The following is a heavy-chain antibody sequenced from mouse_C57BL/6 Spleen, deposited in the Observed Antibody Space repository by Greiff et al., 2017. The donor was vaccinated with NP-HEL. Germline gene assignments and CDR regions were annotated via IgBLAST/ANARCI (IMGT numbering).Heavy chain of an antibody. CDR2: ISYDGSN. Sequence: ESGPGLVKPSQSLSLTCSVTGYSITSGYYWNWIRQFPGNKLEWMGYISYDGSNNYNPSLKNRISITRDTSKNQFFLKLNSVTTEDTATYYCASYYDYDESMDYWGQGTSVTVSS. D-gene: IGHD2-4*01. CDR3: ASYYDYDESMDY. CDR1: GYSITSGYY. J-gene: IGHJ4*01. V-gene: IGHV3-6*01.